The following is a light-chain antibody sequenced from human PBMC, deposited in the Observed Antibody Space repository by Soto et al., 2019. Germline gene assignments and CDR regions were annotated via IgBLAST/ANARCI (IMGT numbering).Light chain of an antibody. CDR3: QTWGTGLYVV. V-gene: IGLV4-69*01. CDR2: LNSDGSH. CDR1: SGHSSYA. Sequence: QPVLTQSPSASASLGASVKLTCTLSSGHSSYAIAWHQQQPEKGPRYLMKLNSDGSHSKGDGIPDRFSGSSSGAERYLTISSLQSEDEADYYCQTWGTGLYVVIGGGTKVTVL. J-gene: IGLJ2*01.